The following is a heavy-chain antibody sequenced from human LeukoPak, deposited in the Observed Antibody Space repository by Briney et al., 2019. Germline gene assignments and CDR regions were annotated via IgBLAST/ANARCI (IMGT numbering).Heavy chain of an antibody. Sequence: GGSQRLSCAASGFTFSSYAMSWVRQAPGKGLEWVSAISGSGGSTYYADSVKGRFTISRDNSKNTLYLQMNSLRAEDTAVYYCARTYCGGDCYGYFQHWGQGTLVTVSS. D-gene: IGHD2-21*02. J-gene: IGHJ1*01. CDR2: ISGSGGST. CDR3: ARTYCGGDCYGYFQH. V-gene: IGHV3-23*01. CDR1: GFTFSSYA.